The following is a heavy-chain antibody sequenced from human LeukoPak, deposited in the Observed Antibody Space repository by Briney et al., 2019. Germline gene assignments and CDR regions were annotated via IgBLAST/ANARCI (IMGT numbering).Heavy chain of an antibody. CDR2: ISAYNGNT. CDR1: GYTFTRYG. Sequence: GASVKVSCKASGYTFTRYGISWVRQAPGKGLEWMGCISAYNGNTNYAQKLQGRVTMTTDTSTSTAYMELRSLRSDDTAVYYCARAKLLLHPHAADHWGQGTLVTVSS. J-gene: IGHJ4*02. V-gene: IGHV1-18*01. CDR3: ARAKLLLHPHAADH. D-gene: IGHD2-21*02.